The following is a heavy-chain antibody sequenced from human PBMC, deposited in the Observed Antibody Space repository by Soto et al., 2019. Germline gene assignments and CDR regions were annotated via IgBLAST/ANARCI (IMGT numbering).Heavy chain of an antibody. CDR1: GFTFSSYA. Sequence: EVQLLESGGGLVQPGVSLRLSCAASGFTFSSYAMSWVRQAPGKGLEWVSAISGSGGSTYYADSVKGRFTISRDNSKNTLYLQMNSRRAEDTSVYYCAKEGIPGYSSSWDYFDYWGQGNLVTVSS. V-gene: IGHV3-23*01. CDR3: AKEGIPGYSSSWDYFDY. CDR2: ISGSGGST. J-gene: IGHJ4*02. D-gene: IGHD6-13*01.